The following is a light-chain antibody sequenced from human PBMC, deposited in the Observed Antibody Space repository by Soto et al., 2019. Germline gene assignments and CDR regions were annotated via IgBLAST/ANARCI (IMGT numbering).Light chain of an antibody. V-gene: IGLV2-14*01. Sequence: QSALTQPASVSGSPGQSITISCTGTSSDVGGYNYVSWYQQHPGKAPKLMIYDVSNRPSGVSNRFSGSKSGNTASLTISGLQAEDEADYYCSSYTSSRPPGAVFGGGPQLTVL. CDR2: DVS. CDR1: SSDVGGYNY. CDR3: SSYTSSRPPGAV. J-gene: IGLJ7*01.